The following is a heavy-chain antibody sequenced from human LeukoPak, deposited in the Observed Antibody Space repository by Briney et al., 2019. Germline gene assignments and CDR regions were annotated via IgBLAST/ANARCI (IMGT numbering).Heavy chain of an antibody. J-gene: IGHJ4*02. Sequence: SETLSLTCTVSGGSISSGGYYWSWIRQHPGKGLEWIGYIYYSGSTYYNPSLKSRVTISVDTSKNQFSLKLSSVTAADTAVYYCARENHPGRRLESGFDYWGQGTLVTVSS. CDR3: ARENHPGRRLESGFDY. CDR2: IYYSGST. D-gene: IGHD1-14*01. V-gene: IGHV4-31*03. CDR1: GGSISSGGYY.